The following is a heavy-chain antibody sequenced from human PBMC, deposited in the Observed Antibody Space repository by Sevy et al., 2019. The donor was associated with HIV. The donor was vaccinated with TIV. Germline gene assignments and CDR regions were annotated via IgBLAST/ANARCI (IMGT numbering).Heavy chain of an antibody. Sequence: GGSLRLSCAASGFTVSSNYMSWVRQAPGKGLEWVSVIYSGGSTYYEDTVKGRFTISRDNSKNTLYLQMNSLRAEDTAVYYCARAGGGGGYCSGGSCYGAVYYYYMDVWGKGTTVTVSS. V-gene: IGHV3-53*01. CDR1: GFTVSSNY. J-gene: IGHJ6*03. D-gene: IGHD2-15*01. CDR3: ARAGGGGGYCSGGSCYGAVYYYYMDV. CDR2: IYSGGST.